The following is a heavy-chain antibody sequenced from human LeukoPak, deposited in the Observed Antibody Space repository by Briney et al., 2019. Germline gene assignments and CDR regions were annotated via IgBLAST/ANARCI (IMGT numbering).Heavy chain of an antibody. D-gene: IGHD2-15*01. CDR3: ARGNFGRCGAGSCYSAY. CDR1: GGSLSGYY. V-gene: IGHV4-34*11. J-gene: IGHJ4*02. CDR2: IYHSGST. Sequence: KPSETLSLTCAVYGGSLSGYYWSWIRQPPGKGLEWIGSIYHSGSTTYNPPLKSRVTISVDPSKNQFSLKLRSMTAADTAVYYCARGNFGRCGAGSCYSAYWGQGTLVPVSS.